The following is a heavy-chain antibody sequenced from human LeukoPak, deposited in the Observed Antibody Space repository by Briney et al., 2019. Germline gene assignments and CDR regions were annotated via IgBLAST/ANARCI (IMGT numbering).Heavy chain of an antibody. CDR3: ARDRSGSSCDP. CDR2: ISSSSSYI. J-gene: IGHJ5*02. V-gene: IGHV3-21*01. D-gene: IGHD1-26*01. Sequence: GGSLRLSCAASGFTFSSYSMNWVRQAPGKGLEWVSSISSSSSYIYYADSVKGRSTISRDHAKNSLYLQMNSLRAEDTAVYYCARDRSGSSCDPWGQGTLVTVSS. CDR1: GFTFSSYS.